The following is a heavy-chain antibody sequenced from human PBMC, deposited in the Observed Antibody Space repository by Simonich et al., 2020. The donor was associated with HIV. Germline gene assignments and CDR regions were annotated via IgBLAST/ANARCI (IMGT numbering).Heavy chain of an antibody. CDR1: GYTFTGYY. J-gene: IGHJ3*02. D-gene: IGHD3-22*01. V-gene: IGHV1-2*02. CDR2: INPNSGGT. CDR3: ARGGAYYEGGAFDI. Sequence: QVQLVQSGAEVKKPGASVKVSCKASGYTFTGYYMHWVRQDPGQGLEWMGWINPNSGGTNYAQKVQGRVTMTRDTSISTAYMELSRLRSDDTAVYHCARGGAYYEGGAFDIWGQGTMVTVSS.